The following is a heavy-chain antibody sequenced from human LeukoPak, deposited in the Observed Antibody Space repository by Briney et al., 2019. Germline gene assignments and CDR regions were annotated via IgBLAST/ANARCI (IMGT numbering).Heavy chain of an antibody. CDR3: ARFREYTYGPFDS. D-gene: IGHD5-18*01. Sequence: PGGSLRLSCAASGCSFISFGMNRVRQAPGKGLEWVAVLSHDGRNKNYADSVKGRFIVSRDNSKRTLYLQMNSLRGEDTAAYYCARFREYTYGPFDSWGQGTLVTVSS. J-gene: IGHJ4*02. CDR1: GCSFISFG. CDR2: LSHDGRNK. V-gene: IGHV3-30*04.